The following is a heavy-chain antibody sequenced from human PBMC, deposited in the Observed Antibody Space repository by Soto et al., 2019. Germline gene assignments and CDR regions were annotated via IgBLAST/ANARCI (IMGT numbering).Heavy chain of an antibody. D-gene: IGHD6-6*01. V-gene: IGHV1-69*13. CDR3: ARDRDSSSSRDYYYGMDV. J-gene: IGHJ6*02. CDR1: GGTFSSYA. CDR2: IIPIFGTA. Sequence: SVKVSCKASGGTFSSYAISWVRQAPGQGLEWMGGIIPIFGTANYAQKFQGRVTITADESTSTAYMELSSLRSEDTAVYYCARDRDSSSSRDYYYGMDVWGQGTTVTVSS.